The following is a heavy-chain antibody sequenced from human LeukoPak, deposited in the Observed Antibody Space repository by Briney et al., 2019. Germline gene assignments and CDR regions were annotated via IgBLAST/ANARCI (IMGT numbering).Heavy chain of an antibody. CDR1: GFSLSSYA. CDR3: AKAPVTSCRGAFCYPLDS. CDR2: ISSSDDGT. J-gene: IGHJ4*02. Sequence: LSGGSLRLSCAASGFSLSSYAMSWVRQASGKGLEWVSAISSSDDGTYHAGSVRGRFTISRDSSKNTLYLQMNNLRTEDAAIYYCAKAPVTSCRGAFCYPLDSWGQGTLVTVSS. V-gene: IGHV3-23*01. D-gene: IGHD2-15*01.